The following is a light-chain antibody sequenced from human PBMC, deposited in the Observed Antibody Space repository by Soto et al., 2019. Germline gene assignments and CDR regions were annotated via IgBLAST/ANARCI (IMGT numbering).Light chain of an antibody. J-gene: IGLJ1*01. CDR2: DVS. CDR3: SSYTSSSTLNYV. V-gene: IGLV2-14*01. Sequence: QSALTQPASVSGSPGQSITISCTGTSSDVGGYNYVSWYQQHPGKAPKLMIYDVSNRPSGVSNRFSGSKSGNTASLTISGLQAEDEVDYYCSSYTSSSTLNYVFGTGTKFTVL. CDR1: SSDVGGYNY.